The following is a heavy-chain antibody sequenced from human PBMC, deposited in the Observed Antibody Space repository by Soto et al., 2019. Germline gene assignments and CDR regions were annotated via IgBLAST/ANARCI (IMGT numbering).Heavy chain of an antibody. D-gene: IGHD2-2*01. Sequence: SETLSLTCTVSGGSISSYYWSWIRQPPGKGLEWIGYIYYSGSTNYNPSLKSRVTISVDTSKNQFSLKLSSVTAAVTAVYYCARGDCCSTSCSPNDAFDIWGQGTMVTVSS. J-gene: IGHJ3*02. CDR3: ARGDCCSTSCSPNDAFDI. CDR1: GGSISSYY. V-gene: IGHV4-59*01. CDR2: IYYSGST.